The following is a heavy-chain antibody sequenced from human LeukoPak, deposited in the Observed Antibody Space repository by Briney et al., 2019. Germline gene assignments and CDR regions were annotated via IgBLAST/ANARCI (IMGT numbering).Heavy chain of an antibody. J-gene: IGHJ4*02. Sequence: SETLSLTCAVYLDSLSGYSWSWIRQPPGKGLEWIGEINHSGSTNYNPSLKSRVTISVDTSKNQFSLKLSSVTAADTAVYYCARRDWFGTLIWGQGTLVTVSS. CDR1: LDSLSGYS. V-gene: IGHV4-34*01. CDR3: ARRDWFGTLI. CDR2: INHSGST. D-gene: IGHD3-10*01.